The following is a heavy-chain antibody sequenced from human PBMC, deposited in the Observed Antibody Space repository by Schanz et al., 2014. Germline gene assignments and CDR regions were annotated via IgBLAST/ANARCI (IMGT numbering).Heavy chain of an antibody. V-gene: IGHV4-31*03. CDR2: IYYRGNT. D-gene: IGHD1-26*01. J-gene: IGHJ5*02. CDR3: ARVPEPGWFDP. Sequence: QVRLQESGPGLVEPSQTLSLTCTVSGDSISSAYWCWIRRHPGKGLEWIGFIYYRGNTYYNPSLKSRVSISLDPSKTQFFLNLNSLTAADTAVYYCARVPEPGWFDPWGQGTLXTVSS. CDR1: GDSISSAY.